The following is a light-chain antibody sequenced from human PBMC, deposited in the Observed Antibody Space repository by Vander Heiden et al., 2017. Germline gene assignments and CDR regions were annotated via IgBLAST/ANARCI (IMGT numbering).Light chain of an antibody. CDR3: QVWDSSSDHVV. V-gene: IGLV3-21*02. CDR1: NVGSKG. CDR2: DDS. Sequence: SYVLTPPPSVSVAPGQTARSTCEGNNVGSKGVHWCQQERGQAPVLVAYDDSERPSGIPERFSGSNSGNTATLTISRVEAGDEADYYCQVWDSSSDHVVFGGGTKLTVL. J-gene: IGLJ2*01.